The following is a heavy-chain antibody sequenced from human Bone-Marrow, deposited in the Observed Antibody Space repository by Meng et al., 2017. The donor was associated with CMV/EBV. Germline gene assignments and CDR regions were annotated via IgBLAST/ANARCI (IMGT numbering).Heavy chain of an antibody. CDR1: GGSINTYY. J-gene: IGHJ5*01. CDR3: ARLITWPVFYWCFLRSDS. D-gene: IGHD2-8*02. V-gene: IGHV4-59*12. CDR2: IYYSGST. Sequence: SETLSLTCSVSGGSINTYYWNWIRQPPGKGLEWIGYIYYSGSTNYNPSLKSRVTTSLDTSKTQFSLRLSSLTAAATAVSYRARLITWPVFYWCFLRSDSWGQGTLVTVSS.